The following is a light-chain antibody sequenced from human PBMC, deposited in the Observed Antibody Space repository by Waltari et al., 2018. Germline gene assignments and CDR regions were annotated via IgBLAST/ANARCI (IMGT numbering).Light chain of an antibody. V-gene: IGLV2-14*01. J-gene: IGLJ1*01. CDR1: DSDVGAYYF. Sequence: QSALTQPASVSGSPGQSITISCSGTDSDVGAYYFVSWYQQPPGKAPHLIIYEVSNRPSGISNRFSASKSGNTASLTISGLQAEDEADYYCSSYTTSSAPGVFGTGTRVTVL. CDR3: SSYTTSSAPGV. CDR2: EVS.